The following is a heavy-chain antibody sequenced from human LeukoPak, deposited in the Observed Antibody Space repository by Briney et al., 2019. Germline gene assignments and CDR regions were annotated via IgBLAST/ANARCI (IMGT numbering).Heavy chain of an antibody. CDR1: GSTFSSYG. V-gene: IGHV3-30*18. Sequence: GGSLRLSCAASGSTFSSYGMHWVRQAPGKGLEWVAVISYDGSNKYYADSVKGRFTISRDNSKNTLYLQMNSLRAEDTAMYYCAKDEGIVVVPAIDYWGQGTLVTVSS. CDR3: AKDEGIVVVPAIDY. CDR2: ISYDGSNK. J-gene: IGHJ4*02. D-gene: IGHD2-2*01.